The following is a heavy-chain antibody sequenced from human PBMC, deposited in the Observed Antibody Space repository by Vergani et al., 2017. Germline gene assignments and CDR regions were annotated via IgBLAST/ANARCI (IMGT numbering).Heavy chain of an antibody. V-gene: IGHV3-9*01. CDR2: INENSAII. CDR1: GFNFDNYA. J-gene: IGHJ3*01. D-gene: IGHD1-14*01. Sequence: EVQLVESGGGLVQPGRSLRLSCAAPGFNFDNYAMHWVRQTPGKGLEWVSGINENSAIISYADAVRGRYTISRNNAKKSLYLQMNSMKTYDTALYCCTARGTGRDPFAVGGRETLVTVSS. CDR3: TARGTGRDPFAV.